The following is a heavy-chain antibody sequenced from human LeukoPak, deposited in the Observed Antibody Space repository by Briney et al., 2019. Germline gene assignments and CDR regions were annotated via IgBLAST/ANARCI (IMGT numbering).Heavy chain of an antibody. V-gene: IGHV3-7*01. D-gene: IGHD2-2*01. J-gene: IGHJ6*02. CDR1: GLTFNKHW. CDR3: VKYAMDV. CDR2: IKEDGSEK. Sequence: GGSLRPSCAASGLTFNKHWMIWVRQAPGKGLEWVANIKEDGSEKYYGDSVKGRFTVSRDNAQHSLYLQMNSLRAEDTGVYYCVKYAMDVWGQGTTVTVSS.